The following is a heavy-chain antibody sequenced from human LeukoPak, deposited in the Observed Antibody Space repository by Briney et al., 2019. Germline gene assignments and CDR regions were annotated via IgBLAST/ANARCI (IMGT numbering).Heavy chain of an antibody. CDR3: ASVSTRRSRYYAFDYYYMDV. CDR2: IIPISGTA. D-gene: IGHD3-3*01. Sequence: SVKASCKASGGTFSSYAISWVRQAPGQGLEWMGGIIPISGTANYAQKFQGRVTITAVEARSTAYMELSSLRSEDTATYYCASVSTRRSRYYAFDYYYMDVWGKGTTVTVSS. V-gene: IGHV1-69*13. J-gene: IGHJ6*03. CDR1: GGTFSSYA.